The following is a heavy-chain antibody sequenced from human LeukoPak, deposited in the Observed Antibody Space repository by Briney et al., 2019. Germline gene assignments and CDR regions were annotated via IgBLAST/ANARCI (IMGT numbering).Heavy chain of an antibody. CDR1: GFTISSDA. Sequence: GGALRLACAASGFTISSDAMSWVRQARGRGVEWVSASSGSGGSTSYADSVKGRFTLSRDNSKNPLYLQMNSLRAEDTAVYYCAKDPGITIFGVVDAFDIWGQGTMVTVSS. J-gene: IGHJ3*02. D-gene: IGHD3-3*01. CDR2: SSGSGGST. CDR3: AKDPGITIFGVVDAFDI. V-gene: IGHV3-23*01.